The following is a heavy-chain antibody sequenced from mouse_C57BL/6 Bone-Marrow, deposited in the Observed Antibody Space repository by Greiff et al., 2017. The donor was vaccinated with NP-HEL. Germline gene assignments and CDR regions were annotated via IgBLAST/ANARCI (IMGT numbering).Heavy chain of an antibody. CDR2: IRNKANGYTT. CDR1: GFTFTDYY. J-gene: IGHJ4*01. CDR3: ARYGPRLLYAMDY. V-gene: IGHV7-3*01. D-gene: IGHD1-1*01. Sequence: EVKLMESGGGLVQPGGSLSLSCAASGFTFTDYYMSWVRQPPGKALEWLGFIRNKANGYTTEYSASVKGRFTISRDNSQSILYLQMNALRAEDSATYYCARYGPRLLYAMDYWGQGTSVTVSS.